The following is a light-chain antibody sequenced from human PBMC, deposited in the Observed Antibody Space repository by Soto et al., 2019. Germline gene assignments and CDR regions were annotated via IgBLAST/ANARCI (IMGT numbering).Light chain of an antibody. J-gene: IGLJ7*01. CDR1: SSDVGSYNR. Sequence: QAVVTQPPSVSGSPGQSVTISCTGTSSDVGSYNRVSWYQQPPGTAPKLMIYEVSNRPSGVPDRFSGSKSGNTASLTISGRQAEDEADYYCSSYTSSSTYAVFGGGTQLTVL. V-gene: IGLV2-18*02. CDR2: EVS. CDR3: SSYTSSSTYAV.